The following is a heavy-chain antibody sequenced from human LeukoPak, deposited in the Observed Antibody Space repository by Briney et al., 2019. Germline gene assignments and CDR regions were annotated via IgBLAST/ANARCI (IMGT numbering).Heavy chain of an antibody. CDR3: ASKLTTGY. CDR1: GLTVSSNY. V-gene: IGHV3-66*01. D-gene: IGHD4-17*01. Sequence: GGPLRLSCVVSGLTVSSNYMSWVRQAPGKGLEWVSVIYSGGTTNYADSVKGRFLVYRGNSKNTLYLQMNSLRAEDTAVYYCASKLTTGYWGQGTLVTVSS. J-gene: IGHJ4*02. CDR2: IYSGGTT.